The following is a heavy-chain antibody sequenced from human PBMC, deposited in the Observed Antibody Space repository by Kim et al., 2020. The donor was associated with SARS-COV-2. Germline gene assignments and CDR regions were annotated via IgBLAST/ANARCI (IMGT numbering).Heavy chain of an antibody. V-gene: IGHV1-69*13. CDR2: IIPIFGTA. D-gene: IGHD3-16*02. J-gene: IGHJ6*02. CDR1: GGTFSSYA. Sequence: SVKVSCKASGGTFSSYAISWVRQAPGQGLEWMGGIIPIFGTANYAQKFQGRVTITADESTSTAYMELSSLRSEDTAVYYCARDRSMITFGGVIAEPDHYYYYGMDVWGQGTTVTVSS. CDR3: ARDRSMITFGGVIAEPDHYYYYGMDV.